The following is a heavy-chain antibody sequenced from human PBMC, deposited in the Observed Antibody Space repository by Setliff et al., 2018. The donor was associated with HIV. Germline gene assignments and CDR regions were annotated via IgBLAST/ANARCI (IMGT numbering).Heavy chain of an antibody. V-gene: IGHV4-38-2*02. CDR2: IYYSGST. D-gene: IGHD5-12*01. CDR3: ARRDTGYSGYVSDY. Sequence: KTSETLSLTCTVSGYSISSDYWWGWIRQPPGKGLEWIGSIYYSGSTYYNPSLKSRVTISVDTSKNQFSLKLSSVTAADTAVYYCARRDTGYSGYVSDYWGQGTLVTVSS. CDR1: GYSISSDYW. J-gene: IGHJ4*02.